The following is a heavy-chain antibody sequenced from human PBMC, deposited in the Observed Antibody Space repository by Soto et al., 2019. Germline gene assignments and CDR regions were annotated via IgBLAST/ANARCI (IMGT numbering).Heavy chain of an antibody. J-gene: IGHJ4*02. D-gene: IGHD1-26*01. CDR3: AREGADRGPTLDY. CDR2: INHSGST. V-gene: IGHV4-34*01. CDR1: GGSFSGYY. Sequence: SETLSLTCAVYGGSFSGYYWSWIRQPPGKGLEWIGEINHSGSTNYNPSLKSRVTISVDTSKNQFSLKLSSVTAADTAVYYCAREGADRGPTLDYWGQGTLVTVS.